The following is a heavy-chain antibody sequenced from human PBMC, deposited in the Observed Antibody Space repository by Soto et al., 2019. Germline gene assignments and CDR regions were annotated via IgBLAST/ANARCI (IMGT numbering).Heavy chain of an antibody. V-gene: IGHV4-30-4*01. Sequence: QVQLQESGPGLVKPSQTLSLTCTVSGGSISSGDYYWSWIRHPPGKGLEWIGYIYYSGSTYYNPSLKSRVTISVDTSKNQVSLNLSSVNAADTAVYYCARRYYYGSGTRLGAGTENYYGMDVWGQGTTVTVSS. CDR3: ARRYYYGSGTRLGAGTENYYGMDV. CDR2: IYYSGST. J-gene: IGHJ6*02. CDR1: GGSISSGDYY. D-gene: IGHD3-10*01.